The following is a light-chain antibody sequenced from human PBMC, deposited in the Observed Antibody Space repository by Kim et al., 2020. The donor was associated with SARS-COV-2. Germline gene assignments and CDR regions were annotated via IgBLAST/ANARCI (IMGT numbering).Light chain of an antibody. CDR3: QQYNNYPYT. Sequence: SASVGDRVTITCRARQGISSRLAWYQQKPGKAPKLLIYDGSSLEGGAPSRFSGSGSGTEFTLTINNLQPDDLATYYCQQYNNYPYTFGQGTKLEI. J-gene: IGKJ2*01. V-gene: IGKV1-5*01. CDR2: DGS. CDR1: QGISSR.